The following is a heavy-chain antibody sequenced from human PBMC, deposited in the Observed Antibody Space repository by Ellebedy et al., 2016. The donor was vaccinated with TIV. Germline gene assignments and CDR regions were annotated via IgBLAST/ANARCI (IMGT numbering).Heavy chain of an antibody. D-gene: IGHD4-17*01. V-gene: IGHV2-5*02. Sequence: SGPTLVKPTQTLTLTCNFSGFSLSTSGVGVGWIRQPPGKALEWLGIIYWDDDKRYSPSLKSRLTISKDTSKNQVVLSMTNMDPVDAATYFCARGLYGDYVGRCFDFWGQGTVVTVSS. J-gene: IGHJ3*01. CDR3: ARGLYGDYVGRCFDF. CDR1: GFSLSTSGVG. CDR2: IYWDDDK.